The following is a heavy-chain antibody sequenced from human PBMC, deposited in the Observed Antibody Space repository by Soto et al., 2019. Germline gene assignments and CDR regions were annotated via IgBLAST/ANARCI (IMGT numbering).Heavy chain of an antibody. CDR3: ARYYRGSGRYFFDY. J-gene: IGHJ4*02. V-gene: IGHV3-7*03. Sequence: EVRLVESGGGLVQPGGSLRLSCVASGFTFISSFMGWIRQAPGKGLEWVANINQDGGVTYYVDSVEGRFTISRHNTKDSLYLQMNSLRGEDTAIYYWARYYRGSGRYFFDYWGQGTLVTVSS. CDR2: INQDGGVT. CDR1: GFTFISSF. D-gene: IGHD6-19*01.